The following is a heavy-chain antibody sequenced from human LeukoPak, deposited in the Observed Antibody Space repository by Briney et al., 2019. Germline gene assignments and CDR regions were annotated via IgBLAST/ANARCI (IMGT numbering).Heavy chain of an antibody. J-gene: IGHJ4*02. CDR3: ARCALWSGYPLDY. CDR1: GGSISSYY. V-gene: IGHV4-59*08. CDR2: IYYSGST. Sequence: PSETLSLTCTVSGGSISSYYWSWIRQPPGKGLEWIGYIYYSGSTNYNPSLKSRVTISVDTSKNQFSLKLSSVTAADTAVYYCARCALWSGYPLDYWGQGTLVTVSS. D-gene: IGHD3-3*01.